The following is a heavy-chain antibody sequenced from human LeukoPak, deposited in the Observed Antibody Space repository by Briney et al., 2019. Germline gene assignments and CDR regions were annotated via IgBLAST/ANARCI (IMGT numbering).Heavy chain of an antibody. CDR2: IWYDGSNK. CDR1: GFTFSSYG. J-gene: IGHJ4*02. CDR3: ARDLPPYYYDSSGYYPSIDY. D-gene: IGHD3-22*01. Sequence: PGGSLRLSCAASGFTFSSYGMPWVRQAPGKGLEWVAVIWYDGSNKYYADSVKGRFTISRDNSKNTLYLQMNSLRAEDTAVYYCARDLPPYYYDSSGYYPSIDYWGQGTLVTVSS. V-gene: IGHV3-33*01.